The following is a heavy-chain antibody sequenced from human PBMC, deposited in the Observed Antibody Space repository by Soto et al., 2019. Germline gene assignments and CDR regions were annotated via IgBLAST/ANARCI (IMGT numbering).Heavy chain of an antibody. J-gene: IGHJ4*02. V-gene: IGHV1-69*13. CDR2: IIPIFGTA. D-gene: IGHD3-22*01. Sequence: ASVKGSCKASGGTFSSYAISWVRQAPGQGLEWMGGIIPIFGTANYAQKFQGRVTITADESTSTAYMELSSLRSEDTAVYYCARASRYYYDSSGYYYFDYWGQGTLVTVSS. CDR1: GGTFSSYA. CDR3: ARASRYYYDSSGYYYFDY.